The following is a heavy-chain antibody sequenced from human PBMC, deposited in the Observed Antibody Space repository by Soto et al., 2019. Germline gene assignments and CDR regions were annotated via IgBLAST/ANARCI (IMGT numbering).Heavy chain of an antibody. CDR1: GFTFSSYS. CDR2: ISSSSSYI. V-gene: IGHV3-21*01. Sequence: GGSLRLSCAASGFTFSSYSMNWVRQAPGKGLEWVSSISSSSSYIYYADSVKGRFTISRDNAKNSLYLQMNSLRAEDMAVYYCARDKSIAARPCDAFDIWGQGTMVTVSS. J-gene: IGHJ3*02. CDR3: ARDKSIAARPCDAFDI. D-gene: IGHD6-6*01.